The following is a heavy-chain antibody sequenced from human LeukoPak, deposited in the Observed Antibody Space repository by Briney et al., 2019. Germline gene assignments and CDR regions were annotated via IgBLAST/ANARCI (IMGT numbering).Heavy chain of an antibody. V-gene: IGHV7-4-1*02. J-gene: IGHJ6*03. D-gene: IGHD2-15*01. Sequence: ASVKVSCKASGYTFTSYAMNWVRQAPGQGLEWMGWINTNTGNPTYAQGFTGRFVFSLDTSVSTAYLQISSLKAEDTAVYYCARETFNTLHYYYYYMDVWGKGTTVTVSS. CDR1: GYTFTSYA. CDR3: ARETFNTLHYYYYYMDV. CDR2: INTNTGNP.